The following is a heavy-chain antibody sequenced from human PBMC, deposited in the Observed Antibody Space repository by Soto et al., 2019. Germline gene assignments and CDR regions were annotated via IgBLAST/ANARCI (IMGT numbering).Heavy chain of an antibody. D-gene: IGHD3-3*01. Sequence: ASVKVSCKASGYTFTSYAMHWVRQAPGQRLEWMGWINAGNGNTKYSQKFQGRVTITRDTSASTAYMELSSLRSEDTAVYYCARDQEPTIFGVVQRDYYYYGMDVWGQGTTVTVSS. CDR1: GYTFTSYA. J-gene: IGHJ6*02. CDR2: INAGNGNT. V-gene: IGHV1-3*01. CDR3: ARDQEPTIFGVVQRDYYYYGMDV.